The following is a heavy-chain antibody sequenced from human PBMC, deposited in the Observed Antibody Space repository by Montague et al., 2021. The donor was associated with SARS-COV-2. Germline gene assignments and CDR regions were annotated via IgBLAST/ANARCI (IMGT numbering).Heavy chain of an antibody. CDR1: GDSISYFY. V-gene: IGHV4-4*07. D-gene: IGHD6-13*01. J-gene: IGHJ4*02. CDR2: VSASGST. CDR3: ARDVVAAPGTFDY. Sequence: SETRSLTCTVSGDSISYFYWSWIRQPAGKGLEWIGRVSASGSTNYNPSLNSRVTMSVDTSKKQFSLRLSPVTAADTAVYYCARDVVAAPGTFDYWGQGILVTVSS.